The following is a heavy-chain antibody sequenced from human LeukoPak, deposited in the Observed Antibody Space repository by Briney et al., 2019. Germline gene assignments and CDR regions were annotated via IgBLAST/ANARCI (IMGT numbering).Heavy chain of an antibody. CDR3: ARSDRYSSSFDY. CDR1: GYTLTELS. D-gene: IGHD6-13*01. V-gene: IGHV1-24*01. Sequence: ASVKVSCKVSGYTLTELSMHWVRQTPGKGLEWMGGFDPEDGETIYAQKFQGRVTMTRNTSISTAYMELSSLRSEDTAVYYCARSDRYSSSFDYWGQGTLVTVSS. CDR2: FDPEDGET. J-gene: IGHJ4*02.